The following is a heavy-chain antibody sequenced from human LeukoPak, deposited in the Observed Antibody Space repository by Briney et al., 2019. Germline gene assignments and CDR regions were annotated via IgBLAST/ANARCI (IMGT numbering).Heavy chain of an antibody. J-gene: IGHJ5*02. Sequence: SETLSLTCAVYGGSFSAYYWSWIRQPPGKGLEWIGEINHSGTTNYNPSLKSRVTISVDTSDNQFSLKLSSVTAADTAVYYCARGPMAGEVPAARGDLWFDPWGQGTLVTVSS. CDR2: INHSGTT. CDR1: GGSFSAYY. D-gene: IGHD2-2*01. CDR3: ARGPMAGEVPAARGDLWFDP. V-gene: IGHV4-34*01.